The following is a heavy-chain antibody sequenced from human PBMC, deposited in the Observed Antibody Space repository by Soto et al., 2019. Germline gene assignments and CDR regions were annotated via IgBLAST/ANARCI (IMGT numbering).Heavy chain of an antibody. V-gene: IGHV3-21*01. J-gene: IGHJ4*02. CDR2: ISSSNGYI. Sequence: GGSLRLSCAASGFTFSRYSMYWVRQAPGKGLEWVSSISSSNGYIYYADSVKGRFAISRDNAKNSLYLQMNSLRAEDTAVYYCARDRFEYSSSSDFDYWGQGTLVTV. CDR3: ARDRFEYSSSSDFDY. D-gene: IGHD6-6*01. CDR1: GFTFSRYS.